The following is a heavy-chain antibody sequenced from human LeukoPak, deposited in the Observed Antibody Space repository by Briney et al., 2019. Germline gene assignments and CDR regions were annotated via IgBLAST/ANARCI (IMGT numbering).Heavy chain of an antibody. CDR3: ARGDYYGMDV. J-gene: IGHJ6*02. V-gene: IGHV1-2*02. CDR2: INPNSGGT. CDR1: GYTFTGYY. Sequence: ASVKVSCKASGYTFTGYYMHWVRQAPGQGLEWMGWINPNSGGTNYARKFQGRVTMTRDTSISTAYMELSRLRSDDTAVYYCARGDYYGMDVWGQGTTVTVSS.